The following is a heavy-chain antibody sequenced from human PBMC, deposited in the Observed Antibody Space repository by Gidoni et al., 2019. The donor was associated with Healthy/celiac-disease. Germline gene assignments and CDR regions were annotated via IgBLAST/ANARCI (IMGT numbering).Heavy chain of an antibody. Sequence: EVQLVASGGGLIQPGGSLRLSCAASGFTVSSNYMSWVRQAPGKGLEWVSVIYSGGTTYYADSVKGRFTISRDNSKNTLYLQMNSLRAEDTAVYYCASLRSNNWFDPWGQGTLVTVSS. V-gene: IGHV3-53*01. J-gene: IGHJ5*02. CDR2: IYSGGTT. CDR1: GFTVSSNY. D-gene: IGHD3-16*01. CDR3: ASLRSNNWFDP.